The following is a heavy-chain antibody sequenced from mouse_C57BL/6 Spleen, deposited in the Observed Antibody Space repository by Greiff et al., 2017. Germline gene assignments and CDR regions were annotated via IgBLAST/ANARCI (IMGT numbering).Heavy chain of an antibody. CDR2: IHPSDSDT. V-gene: IGHV1-74*01. CDR1: GYTFTSYW. J-gene: IGHJ4*01. Sequence: VQLQQPGAELVKPGASVKVSCKASGYTFTSYWMHWVKQRPGQGLEWIGRIHPSDSDTNYNQKFKGKATLTVDKSSSTAYMQLSSLTSEDSAVSYCAISVASSGYYYAMEYWGQGTSVTVSS. CDR3: AISVASSGYYYAMEY. D-gene: IGHD1-1*01.